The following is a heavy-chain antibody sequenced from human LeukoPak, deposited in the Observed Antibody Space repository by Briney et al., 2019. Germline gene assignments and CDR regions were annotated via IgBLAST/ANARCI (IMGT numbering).Heavy chain of an antibody. V-gene: IGHV3-30*04. J-gene: IGHJ4*02. CDR3: ARDHWYSSGWYEGYFDY. Sequence: GGSLRLSCAASGFTFGSSAMHWVRQAPGKGLEWVAVISYDGSNKYYADSVKGRFTISRDNSKNTLYLQMNSLRAEDTAVYYCARDHWYSSGWYEGYFDYWGQGTLVTVSS. CDR2: ISYDGSNK. CDR1: GFTFGSSA. D-gene: IGHD6-19*01.